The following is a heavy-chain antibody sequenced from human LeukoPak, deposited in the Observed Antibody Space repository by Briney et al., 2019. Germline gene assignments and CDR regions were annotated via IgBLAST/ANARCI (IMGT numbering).Heavy chain of an antibody. CDR1: GGSISSVSYY. V-gene: IGHV4-39*07. J-gene: IGHJ4*02. CDR3: AREHYGSGSFDY. D-gene: IGHD3-10*01. Sequence: SGTLSLTCTVSGGSISSVSYYWGWIRQPPGEGLQFVGGISYSGTTYYNPSLKSRVTLSVDTSKNQFSLKLSSVTAADTAVYYCAREHYGSGSFDYWGQGTLVTVSS. CDR2: ISYSGTT.